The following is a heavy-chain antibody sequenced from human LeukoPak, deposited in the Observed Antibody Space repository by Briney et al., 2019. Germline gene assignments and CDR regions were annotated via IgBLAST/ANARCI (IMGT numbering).Heavy chain of an antibody. V-gene: IGHV3-21*01. CDR2: ISTSSSYI. Sequence: GGSLRLSCTASGFTFNGYSMNWVRQAPGKGLEWVSSISTSSSYIYYADSVKGRFTISRDNAKSSLYLQMNSLRAEDTAVYYCARAGYSMDTEYFQHWGQGTLVTVSS. CDR3: ARAGYSMDTEYFQH. J-gene: IGHJ1*01. CDR1: GFTFNGYS. D-gene: IGHD5-18*01.